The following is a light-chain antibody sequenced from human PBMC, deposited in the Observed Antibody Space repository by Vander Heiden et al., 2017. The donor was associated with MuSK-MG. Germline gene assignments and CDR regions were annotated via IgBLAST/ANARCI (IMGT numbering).Light chain of an antibody. CDR3: AAWDDRLSDVL. Sequence: QSGLTQPPSASGTPGQRVTISCSGSSSNIGSNPVNWYQQLPGSAPQLLIYTSIQRPPGVPDRFSGSKSGTSASLAISGLQSEDEADYYCAAWDDRLSDVLFGGGTKLTVL. CDR2: TSI. J-gene: IGLJ2*01. V-gene: IGLV1-44*01. CDR1: SSNIGSNP.